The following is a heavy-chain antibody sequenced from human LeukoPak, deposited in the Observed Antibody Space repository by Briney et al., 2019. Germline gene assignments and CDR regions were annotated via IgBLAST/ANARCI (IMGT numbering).Heavy chain of an antibody. CDR3: ARAVLVGATAAGEYYFDY. CDR2: ILPIFGTA. Sequence: EASVKVSCKASGGSFSSYVISWVRQAPGQGLEWMGGILPIFGTANYAQKFQGRVTITADESTSTAYMELSSLRSEDTAVYYCARAVLVGATAAGEYYFDYWGQGTLVTVSS. V-gene: IGHV1-69*13. D-gene: IGHD1-26*01. J-gene: IGHJ4*02. CDR1: GGSFSSYV.